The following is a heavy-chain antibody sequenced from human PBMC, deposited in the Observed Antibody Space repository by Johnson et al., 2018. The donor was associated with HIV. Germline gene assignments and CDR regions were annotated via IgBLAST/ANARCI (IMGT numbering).Heavy chain of an antibody. Sequence: QVQLVESGGGVVQPGRSLRLSCAASGFTFSSYTMHWVRQAPGKGLEWVAVISYDGSNKYYADSVKGRFTISRDNSKNTLYLQMNSLRAEDTAVYYFAKDLIVGANRDAFDIWGQGTMVTVSS. J-gene: IGHJ3*02. CDR2: ISYDGSNK. CDR3: AKDLIVGANRDAFDI. V-gene: IGHV3-30*04. CDR1: GFTFSSYT. D-gene: IGHD1-26*01.